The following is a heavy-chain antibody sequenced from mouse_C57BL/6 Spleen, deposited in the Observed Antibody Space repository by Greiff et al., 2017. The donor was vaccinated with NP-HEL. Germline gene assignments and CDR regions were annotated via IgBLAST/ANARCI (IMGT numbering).Heavy chain of an antibody. Sequence: VQLQQSGPELVKPGASVKIPCKASGYTFTDYNMDWVKQSHGKSLEWIGDINPNNGGTIYNQKFKGKATLTVDKSSSTAYMELRSLTSEDTAVYYCARRQLRLPWFAYWGQGTLVTVSA. D-gene: IGHD3-2*02. CDR1: GYTFTDYN. CDR3: ARRQLRLPWFAY. V-gene: IGHV1-18*01. J-gene: IGHJ3*01. CDR2: INPNNGGT.